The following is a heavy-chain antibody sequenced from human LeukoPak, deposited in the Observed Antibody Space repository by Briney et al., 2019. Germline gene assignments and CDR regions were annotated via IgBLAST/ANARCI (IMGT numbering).Heavy chain of an antibody. Sequence: PSETLSLTCTVSGGSISSYYWGWIRQPPGKGLEWIGYIYYSGSTNYNPSLKSRVTISVDTSKNQFSLKLSSVTAADTAVYYCAARSYSSGWYRSRGAINSFDCWGQGTLVTVSS. CDR3: AARSYSSGWYRSRGAINSFDC. CDR1: GGSISSYY. J-gene: IGHJ4*02. CDR2: IYYSGST. V-gene: IGHV4-59*01. D-gene: IGHD6-19*01.